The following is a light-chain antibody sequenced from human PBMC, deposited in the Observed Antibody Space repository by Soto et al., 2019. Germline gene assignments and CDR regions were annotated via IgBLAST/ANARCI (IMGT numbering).Light chain of an antibody. J-gene: IGKJ5*01. CDR2: GTS. CDR3: QQSDT. V-gene: IGKV3-20*01. CDR1: QSVSNY. Sequence: IVMTQSPATLSVSPGEGATLSCRASQSVSNYLAWYQQKPGQAPRLLVYGTSSRATGIPDRFSGSGSATDFTLTIRRLEPEDFAVYYCQQSDTFGQGTRLEIK.